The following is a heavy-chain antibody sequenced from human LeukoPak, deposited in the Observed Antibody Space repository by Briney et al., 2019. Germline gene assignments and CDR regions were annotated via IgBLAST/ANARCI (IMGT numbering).Heavy chain of an antibody. CDR2: LRYTGET. Sequence: SGGSLRLSCAASGFTFSQYSTNWVRQAPGKGLEWVSHLRYTGETFYADSVKGRFTISRDNVRNSLYLQMNSLRAEDTAMYYCARDAGNSGYGCDLWGQGTLVTVSS. CDR3: ARDAGNSGYGCDL. CDR1: GFTFSQYS. J-gene: IGHJ5*02. V-gene: IGHV3-48*01. D-gene: IGHD5-12*01.